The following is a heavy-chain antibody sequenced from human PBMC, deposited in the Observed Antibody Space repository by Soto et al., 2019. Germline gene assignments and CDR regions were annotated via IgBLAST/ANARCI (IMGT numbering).Heavy chain of an antibody. Sequence: QVQLLQSGAEVKKPGTSVRVSCRASGYTFKDYDINWVRRAPGQGLEWMGWMNPNSGNTAYARKCHDRITMTRSVSARTAFMELSSLPPEDTAVYYCARRMTWSLWCFDLWGSGTQVTVSS. CDR1: GYTFKDYD. V-gene: IGHV1-8*01. CDR3: ARRMTWSLWCFDL. CDR2: MNPNSGNT. D-gene: IGHD3-3*01. J-gene: IGHJ2*01.